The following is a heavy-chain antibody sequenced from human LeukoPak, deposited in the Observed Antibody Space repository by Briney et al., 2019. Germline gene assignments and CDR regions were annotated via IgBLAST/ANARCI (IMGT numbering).Heavy chain of an antibody. D-gene: IGHD5-18*01. CDR1: GGSISSYY. CDR2: IYYSGST. V-gene: IGHV4-59*08. J-gene: IGHJ4*02. CDR3: ARYSAMAALFDY. Sequence: SETLSLTCTVSGGSISSYYWSWIRQPPGKGLEWIGYIYYSGSTNYNPSLKSRVTISVDTSKNQFSLKLSSVTAADTAVYYCARYSAMAALFDYWGQGTLVTVSS.